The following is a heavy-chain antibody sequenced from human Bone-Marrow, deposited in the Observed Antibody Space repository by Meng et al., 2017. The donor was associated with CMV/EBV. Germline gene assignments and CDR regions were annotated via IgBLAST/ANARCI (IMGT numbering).Heavy chain of an antibody. CDR2: ISSSSSYI. V-gene: IGHV3-21*01. Sequence: GESLKISCAASGFTFSSYSMNWVRQAPGKGLEWVSSISSSSSYIYYADSVKGRFTISRDNAKNSLYLQMNSLRTEDTAVYYCARLYCSSTSCPQGMYFDYWGQGTLVTFYS. CDR1: GFTFSSYS. CDR3: ARLYCSSTSCPQGMYFDY. D-gene: IGHD2-2*01. J-gene: IGHJ4*02.